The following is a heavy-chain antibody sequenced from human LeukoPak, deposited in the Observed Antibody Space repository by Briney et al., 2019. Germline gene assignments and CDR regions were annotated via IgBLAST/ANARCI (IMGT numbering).Heavy chain of an antibody. CDR1: GYTFTGYY. D-gene: IGHD3-16*02. V-gene: IGHV1-8*02. J-gene: IGHJ2*01. CDR3: ARGGAPITFGGVIVIKGWYFDL. Sequence: ASVKVSCKASGYTFTGYYMHWVRQAPGQGLEWMGWMNPNSGNTGYAQKFQGRVTMTRNTSISTAYMELSSLRSEDTAVYYCARGGAPITFGGVIVIKGWYFDLWGRGTLVTVSS. CDR2: MNPNSGNT.